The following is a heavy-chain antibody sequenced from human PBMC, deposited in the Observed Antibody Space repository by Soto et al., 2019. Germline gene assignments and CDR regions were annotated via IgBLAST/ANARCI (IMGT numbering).Heavy chain of an antibody. Sequence: QVQLVESGGGLVKPGGSLRLSCAASGFTFSGYYMSWVRQAPGKGLEWVAYISSSGSTIYYADSVKGGFTISRDNTKKALYLQINSLRAEDTAVDFCAEDNRDTAMFLVSSNAMDVWGQGTTVTVS. CDR1: GFTFSGYY. J-gene: IGHJ6*02. D-gene: IGHD5-18*01. CDR2: ISSSGSTI. CDR3: AEDNRDTAMFLVSSNAMDV. V-gene: IGHV3-11*01.